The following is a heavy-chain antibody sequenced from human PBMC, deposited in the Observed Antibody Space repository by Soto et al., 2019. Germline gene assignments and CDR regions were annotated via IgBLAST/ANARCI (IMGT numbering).Heavy chain of an antibody. V-gene: IGHV1-69*01. D-gene: IGHD2-2*01. CDR3: ARDCSRTSCPDYYYGMDV. CDR2: IIPIFGTA. CDR1: GGTFSSYA. J-gene: IGHJ6*02. Sequence: QVQLVQSGAEVKKPGSSVKVSCKASGGTFSSYAISWVRQAPGQGLEWMGGIIPIFGTANYAQKFQGRVTITADESTSTAYMELSSLRSEDTAVYYCARDCSRTSCPDYYYGMDVWGQGTTVTVSS.